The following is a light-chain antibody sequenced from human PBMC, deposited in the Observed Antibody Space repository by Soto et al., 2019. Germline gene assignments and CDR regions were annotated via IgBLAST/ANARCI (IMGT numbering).Light chain of an antibody. Sequence: QTVVTQEPSLTVSPGGTVTLTCAPSSGAVTSGNYPNWFQQKPGQAPRALIYSTNHKYSWTPARFSGSLLGGKAALTLSGVHPEDEADYYCLLYYGGQLGVFGGRTKLTVL. CDR2: STN. J-gene: IGLJ2*01. CDR1: SGAVTSGNY. CDR3: LLYYGGQLGV. V-gene: IGLV7-43*01.